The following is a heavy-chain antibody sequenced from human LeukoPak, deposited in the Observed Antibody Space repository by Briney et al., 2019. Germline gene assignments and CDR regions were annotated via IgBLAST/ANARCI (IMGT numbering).Heavy chain of an antibody. CDR1: GGTFSSYA. CDR2: IIPILGIA. V-gene: IGHV1-69*04. D-gene: IGHD6-13*01. J-gene: IGHJ4*02. CDR3: ARAGSTLGYFDY. Sequence: ASVKVSCKASGGTFSSYAISWVRQAPGQGLEWMGRIIPILGIANYAQKFQGRVTITADKSTSTAYMELSSLRSEDTAVYYCARAGSTLGYFDYWGQGTLVTVSS.